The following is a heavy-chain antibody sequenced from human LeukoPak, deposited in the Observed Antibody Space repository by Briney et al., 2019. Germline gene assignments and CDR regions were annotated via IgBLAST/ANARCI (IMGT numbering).Heavy chain of an antibody. J-gene: IGHJ6*03. Sequence: PGGSLRLSCAASGFTFSSYAMHWVRQAPGKGLEWVAVISYDGSNKYYADSVKGRFTISRDNSKNTLYLQMNSLRAEDTAVYYCAKPKNEYYYYYYMDVWGKGTTVTVSS. V-gene: IGHV3-30*18. CDR3: AKPKNEYYYYYYMDV. D-gene: IGHD1-1*01. CDR1: GFTFSSYA. CDR2: ISYDGSNK.